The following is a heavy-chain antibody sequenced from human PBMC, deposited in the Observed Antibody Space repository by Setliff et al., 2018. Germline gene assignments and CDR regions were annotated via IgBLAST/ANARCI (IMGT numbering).Heavy chain of an antibody. V-gene: IGHV4-34*08. J-gene: IGHJ4*01. CDR2: VNHRGDT. D-gene: IGHD6-25*01. CDR1: GFTFSSDA. CDR3: RFWSGYYKNDF. Sequence: GSLRLSCAASGFTFSSDAMTWVRQAPGKGLEWIEEVNHRGDTNYSPSRRGRVTMTVDAARKQLSLKISSMTAADAGVYYCRFWSGYYKNDFWGHGTLVTVSS.